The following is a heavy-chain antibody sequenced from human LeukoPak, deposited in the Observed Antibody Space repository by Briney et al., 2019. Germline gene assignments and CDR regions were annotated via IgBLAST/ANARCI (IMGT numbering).Heavy chain of an antibody. CDR2: ISYDGSNK. CDR1: GFTFSSYG. D-gene: IGHD3-3*01. V-gene: IGHV3-30*18. J-gene: IGHJ6*02. Sequence: GGSLRLSCVASGFTFSSYGMHWVRQAPGKGLEWVAVISYDGSNKYYADSVKGRFTISRDNSKNTLYLQMNSLRAEGTAVYYCAKGARITIFGVVSDYGMDVWGQGTTVTVSS. CDR3: AKGARITIFGVVSDYGMDV.